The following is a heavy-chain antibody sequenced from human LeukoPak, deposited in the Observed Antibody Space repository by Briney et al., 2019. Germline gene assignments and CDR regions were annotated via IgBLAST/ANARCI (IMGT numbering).Heavy chain of an antibody. CDR2: ISSSGSTI. Sequence: GGSLRLSCAAFGFTFSDYYMSWIRQAPGKGLEWVSYISSSGSTIYYADSVKGRFTISRDNAKNTLYLQMNSLRAEDTAVYYCARVGYSSGPLYFQHWGQGTLVTVSS. D-gene: IGHD6-19*01. CDR3: ARVGYSSGPLYFQH. V-gene: IGHV3-11*04. J-gene: IGHJ1*01. CDR1: GFTFSDYY.